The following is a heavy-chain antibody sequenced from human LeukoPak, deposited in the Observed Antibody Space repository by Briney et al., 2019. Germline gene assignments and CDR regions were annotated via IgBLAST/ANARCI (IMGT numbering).Heavy chain of an antibody. J-gene: IGHJ6*03. Sequence: SETLSLTCTVSGGSISSYYWSWIRQPAGKGLEWIVRIYTSESTNYNPSPKSRVTMSVDTSKNQFSLKLSSVTAADTAVYYCARDGKYCSGGSCYYYYYYYMDVWGKGTTVTVSS. V-gene: IGHV4-4*07. CDR1: GGSISSYY. CDR2: IYTSEST. CDR3: ARDGKYCSGGSCYYYYYYYMDV. D-gene: IGHD2-15*01.